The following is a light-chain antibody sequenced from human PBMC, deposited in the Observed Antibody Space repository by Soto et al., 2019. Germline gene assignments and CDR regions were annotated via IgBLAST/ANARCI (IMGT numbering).Light chain of an antibody. CDR2: AAS. CDR1: QGISNW. Sequence: DIQMTQSPSSVSASLGDRGSITCRASQGISNWLAWYQQKPGRAPKLLIYAASSLQSGVSSRFSGSGSGTDFTLTISSLQPEDFATYYCQQGNSFPFTFGPGTKVDIK. CDR3: QQGNSFPFT. J-gene: IGKJ3*01. V-gene: IGKV1D-12*01.